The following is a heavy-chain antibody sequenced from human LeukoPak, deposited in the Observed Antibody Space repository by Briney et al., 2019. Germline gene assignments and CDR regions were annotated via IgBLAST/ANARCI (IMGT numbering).Heavy chain of an antibody. CDR1: GFTFSSLW. CDR2: INEGGSAD. D-gene: IGHD3-16*01. V-gene: IGHV3-7*03. J-gene: IGHJ4*02. Sequence: GGSLRLSCAASGFTFSSLWMSWVRQAPGKGLEWVANINEGGSADYYADSVKGRFTISRDNAKNSLYLQMNSLRAEDTALYYCAKAGGGQFLDYWGQGTLVTVSS. CDR3: AKAGGGQFLDY.